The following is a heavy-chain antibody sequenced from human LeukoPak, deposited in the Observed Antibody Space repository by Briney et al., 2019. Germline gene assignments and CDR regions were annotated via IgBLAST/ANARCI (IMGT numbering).Heavy chain of an antibody. D-gene: IGHD3-3*02. V-gene: IGHV3-21*01. Sequence: GGSLRLSCAASGFTFSSYSMTWVRQALGKGLEWVSSISSSSSYIYYADSVKGRFTISRDNAKNSLYLQMNSLRAEDTAVYYCARDPPFLEWSPGWFDPWGQGTLVTVSS. J-gene: IGHJ5*02. CDR3: ARDPPFLEWSPGWFDP. CDR2: ISSSSSYI. CDR1: GFTFSSYS.